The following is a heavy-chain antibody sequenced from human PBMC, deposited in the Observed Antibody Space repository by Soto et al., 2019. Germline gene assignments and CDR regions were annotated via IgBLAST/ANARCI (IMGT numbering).Heavy chain of an antibody. Sequence: QVQLVESGGGVVQPRRSLRLSCAASGFTFTSYIIHWVRQAPGKGLEWVASVSYDGSKKHYADSVKGRFTISRDNSKNTVYLQMNSRRTVDTAVYYCARDRGLLSACNLDSWGQGTLVTVSS. CDR1: GFTFTSYI. CDR3: ARDRGLLSACNLDS. CDR2: VSYDGSKK. J-gene: IGHJ4*02. V-gene: IGHV3-30-3*01. D-gene: IGHD3-10*01.